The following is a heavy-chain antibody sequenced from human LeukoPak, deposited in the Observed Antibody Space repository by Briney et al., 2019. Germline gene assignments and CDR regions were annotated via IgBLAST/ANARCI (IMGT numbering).Heavy chain of an antibody. Sequence: SETLSLTCTVSGGSISSGSYYWSWIRQPAGKGLEWIGRIYTSGSTNYNPSLKSRVTISVDTSKNQFSLKLSSVTAADTAVYYCARDVGFVDGKTNWFDPWGQGTLVTVSS. CDR3: ARDVGFVDGKTNWFDP. D-gene: IGHD3-10*01. J-gene: IGHJ5*02. V-gene: IGHV4-61*02. CDR1: GGSISSGSYY. CDR2: IYTSGST.